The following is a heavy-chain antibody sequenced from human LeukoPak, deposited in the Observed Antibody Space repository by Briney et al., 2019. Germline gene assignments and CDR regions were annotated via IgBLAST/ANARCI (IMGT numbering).Heavy chain of an antibody. CDR3: ARSVAMVRGGRRNYFDY. CDR2: ISGSGGRT. D-gene: IGHD3-10*01. V-gene: IGHV3-23*01. CDR1: GLIFARYA. Sequence: GGSLRLSCAASGLIFARYAMNWVRQAPGKGLEWVSTISGSGGRTYYADSVKGRFTVSRDNSKNTLYLQMNSLRAEDTAVYYCARSVAMVRGGRRNYFDYWGQGTLVTVPS. J-gene: IGHJ4*02.